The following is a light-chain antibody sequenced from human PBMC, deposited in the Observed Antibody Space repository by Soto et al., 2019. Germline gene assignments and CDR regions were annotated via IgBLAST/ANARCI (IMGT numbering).Light chain of an antibody. J-gene: IGLJ3*02. CDR3: CSYAGSTTWV. V-gene: IGLV2-23*01. CDR1: SSDIGGYNL. CDR2: EGS. Sequence: SALTQPASVSGSPGQSITISCAGTSSDIGGYNLVSWYQQHPGKAPKLMIYEGSKRPSGVSTRFSGSKSGNTASLTISGLQAEDEADYYCCSYAGSTTWVFGGGTKVTVL.